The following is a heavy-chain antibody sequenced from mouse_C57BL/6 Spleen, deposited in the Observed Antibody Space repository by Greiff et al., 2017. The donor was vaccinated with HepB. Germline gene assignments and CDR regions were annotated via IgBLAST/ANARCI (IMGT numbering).Heavy chain of an antibody. CDR3: ARGGAQATFPFAY. CDR2: INPSSGYT. CDR1: GYTFTSYT. V-gene: IGHV1-4*01. J-gene: IGHJ3*01. Sequence: QVQLQQSGAELARPGASVKMSCKASGYTFTSYTMHWVKQRPGQGLEWIGYINPSSGYTKYNQKFKDKATLTADKSSSTAYMQLSSLTSEDSAVYYCARGGAQATFPFAYWGQGTLVTVSA. D-gene: IGHD3-2*02.